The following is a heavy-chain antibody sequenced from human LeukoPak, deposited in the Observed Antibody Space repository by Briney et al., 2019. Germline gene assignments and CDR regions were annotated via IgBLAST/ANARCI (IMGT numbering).Heavy chain of an antibody. D-gene: IGHD3-10*01. V-gene: IGHV3-30*03. CDR3: ARWGGRQSEFDY. J-gene: IGHJ4*02. Sequence: GGSLRLSCAVSGFTISSHGMHWVRQAPGKGPEWVAMIAYHGNTEYYGDSVKGRFTISRDNSKNTLYLQMDSLRAEDTAVYYCARWGGRQSEFDYWGQGTLVTVSS. CDR2: IAYHGNTE. CDR1: GFTISSHG.